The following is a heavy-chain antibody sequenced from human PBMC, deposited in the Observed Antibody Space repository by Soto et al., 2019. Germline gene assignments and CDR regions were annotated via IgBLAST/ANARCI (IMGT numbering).Heavy chain of an antibody. V-gene: IGHV3-23*01. CDR1: GFPFSSYV. CDR2: ISGGGSNT. D-gene: IGHD4-4*01. Sequence: HPGGSLRLSXAASGFPFSSYVMSWVRQAPGKGLEWVSGISGGGSNTFYADYVKGRFTISRDNSKNTLLLQMNSLGAEDTAVYYCAKDSNKYSSSLRGRYFDYWGQGIGVTVS. CDR3: AKDSNKYSSSLRGRYFDY. J-gene: IGHJ4*02.